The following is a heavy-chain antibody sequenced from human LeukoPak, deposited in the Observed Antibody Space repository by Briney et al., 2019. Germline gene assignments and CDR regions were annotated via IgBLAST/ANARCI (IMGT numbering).Heavy chain of an antibody. V-gene: IGHV3-48*03. CDR2: ISSSGSTI. J-gene: IGHJ4*02. D-gene: IGHD6-13*01. Sequence: GGSLRLSCAASGFTFSSYEMNWVRQAPGKGLEWVSYISSSGSTIYYADSVKGRFTISRDNAKNSLYLQMNSLRAEDTAVYYCARSPSYSSSGWGQGTLVTVSS. CDR3: ARSPSYSSSG. CDR1: GFTFSSYE.